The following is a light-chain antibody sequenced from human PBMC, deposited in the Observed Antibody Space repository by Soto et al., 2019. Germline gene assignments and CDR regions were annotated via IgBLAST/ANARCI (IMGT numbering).Light chain of an antibody. CDR1: QSVSSN. CDR2: GVS. V-gene: IGKV3-15*01. J-gene: IGKJ3*01. CDR3: QQYDNLPGIFT. Sequence: ERIMTQSPATLSVSPGESATLSCRASQSVSSNLAWYQQKPGQAPRLLIYGVSTRATGIPARFSGSGSETKFTLTISSLQSEDFATYYCQQYDNLPGIFTFGPGTKVDIK.